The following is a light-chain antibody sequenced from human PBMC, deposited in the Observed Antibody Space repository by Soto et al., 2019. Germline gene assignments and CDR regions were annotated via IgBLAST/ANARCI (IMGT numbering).Light chain of an antibody. CDR1: QSISSY. CDR3: QQSYSTPRT. J-gene: IGKJ1*01. V-gene: IGKV1-39*01. CDR2: DAS. Sequence: DIQMTQSPSSLSASVGDRVTITCRASQSISSYLNWYQQKPGKAPKLLIYDASSLQSGVPSRFSGSGSGTDLTLTISSLQPEDFATYYCQQSYSTPRTFGQGTKVEIK.